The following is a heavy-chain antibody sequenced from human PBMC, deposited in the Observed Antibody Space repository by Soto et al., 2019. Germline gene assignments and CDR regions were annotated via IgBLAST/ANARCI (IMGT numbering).Heavy chain of an antibody. V-gene: IGHV3-7*01. Sequence: PVGSLRLSCAASGLTFSSYWMSWVRQAPGKGLEWVANIKQDGSEKYYVDSVKGRFTISRDNAKNSLYLQMNSLRAEDTAVYYCARTTAPVTNYYYYYYMDVWGKGTTVTVSS. J-gene: IGHJ6*03. CDR3: ARTTAPVTNYYYYYYMDV. CDR1: GLTFSSYW. D-gene: IGHD4-4*01. CDR2: IKQDGSEK.